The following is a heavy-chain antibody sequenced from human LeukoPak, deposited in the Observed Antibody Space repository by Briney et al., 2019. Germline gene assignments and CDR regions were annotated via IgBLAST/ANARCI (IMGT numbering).Heavy chain of an antibody. D-gene: IGHD6-19*01. J-gene: IGHJ4*02. Sequence: PSETLSLTCSVSGGSITKNGYYWGCIRQSPETGLEWIGSMHYSGSTYYNPSLNSRVTISVDTSKNQFSLKLTSVTAADTAVYYCCGSGWFAGPFGYWGQGALVTVSS. CDR1: GGSITKNGYY. V-gene: IGHV4-39*07. CDR3: CGSGWFAGPFGY. CDR2: MHYSGST.